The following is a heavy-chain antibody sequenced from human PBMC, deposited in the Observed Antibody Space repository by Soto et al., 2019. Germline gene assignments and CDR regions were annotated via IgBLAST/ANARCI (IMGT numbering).Heavy chain of an antibody. CDR2: IYYSGST. D-gene: IGHD6-13*01. V-gene: IGHV4-39*01. J-gene: IGHJ4*02. CDR3: ARPFPAAAGSVDY. CDR1: GGSISISSYY. Sequence: ETLSLTCTVSGGSISISSYYWVWIRQPPGKGLEWIGSIYYSGSTYYNPSLKSRVTISVDTSKNQFSLKLSSVTAADTAVYYCARPFPAAAGSVDYWGQGTLVTVSS.